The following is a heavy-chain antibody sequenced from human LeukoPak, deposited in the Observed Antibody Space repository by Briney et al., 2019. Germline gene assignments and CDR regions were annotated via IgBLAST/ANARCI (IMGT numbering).Heavy chain of an antibody. D-gene: IGHD6-13*01. V-gene: IGHV3-33*01. Sequence: PGGSLRLSCAASGFTFSSYGMHWVRQAPGEGLELVAVIWYDGSNEYYADSVKGRFTISRDNSKNTLYLQMNSLRAEDTAVYYCARDREAAADLGYWGQGTLVTVSS. CDR3: ARDREAAADLGY. CDR2: IWYDGSNE. J-gene: IGHJ4*02. CDR1: GFTFSSYG.